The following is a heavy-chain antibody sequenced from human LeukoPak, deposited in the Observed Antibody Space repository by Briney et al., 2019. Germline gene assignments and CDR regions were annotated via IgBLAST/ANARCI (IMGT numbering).Heavy chain of an antibody. Sequence: GGSLRLSCAASGFTFSSYAMTWVRQAPGKGLEWVSTLSGSGGGTYYADSVKGRFTISRDNSKNTLYLHMSSLRAEDTAVYYCAKVRGSSGYSYYFDYWGQGTLVTVSS. J-gene: IGHJ4*02. D-gene: IGHD3-22*01. CDR2: LSGSGGGT. V-gene: IGHV3-23*01. CDR1: GFTFSSYA. CDR3: AKVRGSSGYSYYFDY.